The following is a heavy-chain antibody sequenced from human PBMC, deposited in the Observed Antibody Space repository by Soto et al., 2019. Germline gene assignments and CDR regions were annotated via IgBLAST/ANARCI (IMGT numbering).Heavy chain of an antibody. CDR2: IYWDDDK. Sequence: QITLKESGPTLVKPTQTLTLTCTFSGFSLSSTRVAVGWIRQPPGKALEWLALIYWDDDKRYSPFLKSMLTITKDTSKIQVVLTMTNMDPVDTATYYCAHSVVAGLGYYFDFWGQGTLVTVSS. CDR3: AHSVVAGLGYYFDF. CDR1: GFSLSSTRVA. V-gene: IGHV2-5*02. J-gene: IGHJ4*02. D-gene: IGHD6-19*01.